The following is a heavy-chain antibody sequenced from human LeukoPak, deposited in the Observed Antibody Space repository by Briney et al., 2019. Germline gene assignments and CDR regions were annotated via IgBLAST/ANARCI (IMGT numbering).Heavy chain of an antibody. CDR3: AREAGATAGYFDY. V-gene: IGHV4-4*07. CDR2: IYTSGST. D-gene: IGHD1-26*01. J-gene: IGHJ4*02. Sequence: SETLSLTCTVSGGSISSYYWSWIRQPAGKGLERIGRIYTSGSTNYNPSLKSRVTISVDKSKNQFSLKLSSVTAADTAVYYCAREAGATAGYFDYWGQGTLVTVSS. CDR1: GGSISSYY.